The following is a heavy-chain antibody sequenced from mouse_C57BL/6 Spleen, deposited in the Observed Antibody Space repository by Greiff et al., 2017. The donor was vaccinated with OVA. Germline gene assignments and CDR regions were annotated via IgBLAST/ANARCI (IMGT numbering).Heavy chain of an antibody. Sequence: QVQLKQPGAELVRPGSSVKLSCKASGYTFTSYWMDWVKQRPGQGLEWIGNIYPSDSETHYNQKFKDKATLTVDKSSSTAYMQLSSLTSEDSAVYYCARGRGPYYFDYWGQGTTLTVSS. J-gene: IGHJ2*01. V-gene: IGHV1-61*01. CDR2: IYPSDSET. CDR1: GYTFTSYW. CDR3: ARGRGPYYFDY.